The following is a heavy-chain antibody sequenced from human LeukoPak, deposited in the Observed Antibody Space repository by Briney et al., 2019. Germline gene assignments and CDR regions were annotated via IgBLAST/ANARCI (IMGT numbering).Heavy chain of an antibody. CDR2: INPNSGGT. J-gene: IGHJ5*02. CDR1: EYTFTDYY. CDR3: ARRYYDSSGYYYYP. D-gene: IGHD3-22*01. Sequence: ASVKVSCKASEYTFTDYYIHWVRQAPGHGLEWMGCINPNSGGTNYAQKFQGRVTMTRDTSISTVYMELSRLRSDDTAVYYCARRYYDSSGYYYYPWGQGTLVTVSS. V-gene: IGHV1-2*02.